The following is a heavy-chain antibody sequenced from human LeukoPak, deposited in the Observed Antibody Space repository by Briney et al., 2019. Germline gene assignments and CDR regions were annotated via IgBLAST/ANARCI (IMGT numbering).Heavy chain of an antibody. CDR1: GFTLNTHW. CDR3: ATSEGY. J-gene: IGHJ4*02. V-gene: IGHV3-7*03. Sequence: QPGGSLRLSCAASGFTLNTHWMSWVRQAPGKGLEWAANIKQDGRDTYYVDSVKGRFTISRDNAKNSLNLQMNSLRAEDTAMYYCATSEGYWGQGTLVTVSS. CDR2: IKQDGRDT.